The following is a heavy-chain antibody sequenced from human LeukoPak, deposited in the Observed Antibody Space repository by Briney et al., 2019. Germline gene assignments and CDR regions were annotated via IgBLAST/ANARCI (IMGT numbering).Heavy chain of an antibody. CDR2: ISITEGT. J-gene: IGHJ4*02. Sequence: SETLSLTCSVSGGSVNTYYWSWIRQSAGKALEWIGRISITEGTNYNPSLKSRVSMSVDASKNQVSLKLGSVTAADTAVYYCARLRRDINDWYADDCWGQGTLVTVSS. CDR3: ARLRRDINDWYADDC. CDR1: GGSVNTYY. V-gene: IGHV4-4*07. D-gene: IGHD6-19*01.